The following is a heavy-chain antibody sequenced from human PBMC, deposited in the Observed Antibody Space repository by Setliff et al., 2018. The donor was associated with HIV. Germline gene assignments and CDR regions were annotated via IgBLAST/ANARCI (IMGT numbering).Heavy chain of an antibody. CDR3: ARDPRQYSYYGMNV. V-gene: IGHV4-31*03. J-gene: IGHJ6*02. CDR2: IYYSGNT. Sequence: SETLSLTCTVSGGSISSGGYYWSWIRQHPGKGLEWIGYIYYSGNTYHNPSLKSRVTIPVYPSKSQFYLELSSVPAPDTAVYYCARDPRQYSYYGMNVWGQGTTVTVSS. CDR1: GGSISSGGYY.